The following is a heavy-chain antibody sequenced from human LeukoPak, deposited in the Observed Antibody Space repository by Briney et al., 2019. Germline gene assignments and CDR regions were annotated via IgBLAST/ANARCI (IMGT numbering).Heavy chain of an antibody. D-gene: IGHD2-2*01. CDR2: FDPSDSYT. V-gene: IGHV5-10-1*01. J-gene: IGHJ4*02. CDR3: ARGVPADDY. CDR1: GSRFTSYW. Sequence: GAPREISCKGSGSRFTSYWISWGRRLPGKGLGGMGRFDPSDSYTNYSPSFQGHVTISADKSISTAYLQWSSLKASDTAMYYCARGVPADDYWGQGTLVTVSS.